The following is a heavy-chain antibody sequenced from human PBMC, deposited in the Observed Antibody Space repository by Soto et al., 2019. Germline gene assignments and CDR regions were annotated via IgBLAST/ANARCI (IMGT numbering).Heavy chain of an antibody. D-gene: IGHD2-2*01. V-gene: IGHV5-51*01. Sequence: PGESLKISCKGSGYSFTSYWIGWVRQMPGKGLEWMGIIYPGDSDTRYSPSFQGQVTISADKSISTAYLQWSSLKASDTAMYYCARVGDVVVPAAIPAYYYMDVWGKGTTVTVSS. CDR2: IYPGDSDT. CDR1: GYSFTSYW. CDR3: ARVGDVVVPAAIPAYYYMDV. J-gene: IGHJ6*03.